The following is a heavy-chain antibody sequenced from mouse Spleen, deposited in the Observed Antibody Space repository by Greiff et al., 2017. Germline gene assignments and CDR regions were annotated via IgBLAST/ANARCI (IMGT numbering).Heavy chain of an antibody. CDR3: ALDSSGYVGAMDY. J-gene: IGHJ4*01. CDR2: INPGSGGT. Sequence: QVQLQQSGAELVRPGTSVKVSCKASGYAFTNYLIEWVKQRPGQGLEWIGVINPGSGGTNYNEKFKGKATLTADKSSSTACMQLSSLTSEDSAVYFCALDSSGYVGAMDYWGQGTSVTVSS. CDR1: GYAFTNYL. D-gene: IGHD3-2*01. V-gene: IGHV1-54*01.